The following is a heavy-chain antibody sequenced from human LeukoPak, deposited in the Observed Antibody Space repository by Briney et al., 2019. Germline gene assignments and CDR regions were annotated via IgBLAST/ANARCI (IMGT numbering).Heavy chain of an antibody. Sequence: PGGSLRLSCAAFGFTFSSFWMTWGRHAPGRGRECVVNIKQDGSEKYYADSVKGPFTTSRDTAKNSLYLQMNSLRAEDTAVYYCARHYCSGGSCHFDYWGQGTLVTVSS. CDR1: GFTFSSFW. CDR2: IKQDGSEK. D-gene: IGHD2-15*01. V-gene: IGHV3-7*01. J-gene: IGHJ4*02. CDR3: ARHYCSGGSCHFDY.